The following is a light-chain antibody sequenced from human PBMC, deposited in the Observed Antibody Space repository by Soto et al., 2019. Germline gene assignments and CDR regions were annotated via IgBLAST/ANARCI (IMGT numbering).Light chain of an antibody. J-gene: IGKJ1*01. V-gene: IGKV2-28*01. Sequence: DIVMTQSPLSLPVTPGEPASISCRSSQSLLHSNGYNYLDWYLQKPGQSPQLLIYLGSNRTSGVPDRFSGSGSGTDFTLKISRVEAEDVWVYYCMQARQTPVTFGQGTKVEIK. CDR1: QSLLHSNGYNY. CDR3: MQARQTPVT. CDR2: LGS.